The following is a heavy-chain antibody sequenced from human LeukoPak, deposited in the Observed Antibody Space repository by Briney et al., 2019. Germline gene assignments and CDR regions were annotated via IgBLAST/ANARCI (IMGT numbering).Heavy chain of an antibody. D-gene: IGHD6-6*01. CDR1: GGSITSSSYC. Sequence: SETLSLTCTVSGGSITSSSYCSGWIRQPPGKGLESLGSIYYSGTSYYNPSLKSRVTISVDTSKNQFSLKLTSVTAADTAVYYCARQEGGAARGNFDYWGQGTLVTVSS. V-gene: IGHV4-39*01. CDR2: IYYSGTS. J-gene: IGHJ4*02. CDR3: ARQEGGAARGNFDY.